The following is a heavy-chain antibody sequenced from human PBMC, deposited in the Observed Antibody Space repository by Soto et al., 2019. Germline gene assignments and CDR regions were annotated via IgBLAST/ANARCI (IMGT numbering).Heavy chain of an antibody. CDR2: LIPLFGTT. CDR1: GGTFSGHA. V-gene: IGHV1-69*06. Sequence: QLQLVQSGAEVKKPGSSVKVSCEASGGTFSGHAISWWRQAPGQGPEWMGVLIPLFGTTQHAQNFQGSLMTTADKYTSLSSTALSSLQFYDTAIYYCARVPNWRYRDDSWGKGTLVTVYS. D-gene: IGHD7-27*01. J-gene: IGHJ4*02. CDR3: ARVPNWRYRDDS.